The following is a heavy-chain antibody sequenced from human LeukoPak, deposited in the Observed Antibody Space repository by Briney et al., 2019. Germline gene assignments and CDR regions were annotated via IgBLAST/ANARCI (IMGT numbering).Heavy chain of an antibody. D-gene: IGHD4-17*01. CDR3: ARDHGDYGNYFDP. CDR2: INSDGSTT. CDR1: GFTISNYW. Sequence: GSLRLSCAASGFTISNYWMHWVRQAPGKGLVWVSRINSDGSTTTYADSVKGRFTISRDNAKNTLFLQMNSLRAEDTAVYYCARDHGDYGNYFDPWGQGTLVTVSS. V-gene: IGHV3-74*01. J-gene: IGHJ5*02.